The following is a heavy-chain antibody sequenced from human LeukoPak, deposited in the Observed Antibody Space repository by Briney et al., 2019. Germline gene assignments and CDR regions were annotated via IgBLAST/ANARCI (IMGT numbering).Heavy chain of an antibody. CDR2: IRFDGNNK. CDR3: AKGTYYYDSSGYLPFDY. V-gene: IGHV3-30*02. Sequence: GGSLRLSCAASGFTFSSYGMHWVRQAPGKGLEWVTFIRFDGNNKYYADSVKGRFTISRDNSKNTLYLQMNSLRAEDTAVYYCAKGTYYYDSSGYLPFDYWGQGTLVTVSS. CDR1: GFTFSSYG. D-gene: IGHD3-22*01. J-gene: IGHJ4*02.